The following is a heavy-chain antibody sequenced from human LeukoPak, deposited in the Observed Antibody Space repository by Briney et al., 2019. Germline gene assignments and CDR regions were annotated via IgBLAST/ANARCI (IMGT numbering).Heavy chain of an antibody. J-gene: IGHJ4*02. D-gene: IGHD3-16*01. CDR3: ARAYDHEYYFDY. V-gene: IGHV1-69*01. Sequence: SVKVSCKASGGTFSSYAISWVRQAPGQGLEWMGGIIPIFGTANYAQKFQGRVAITADESTSTAYMELSSLRSEDTAVYYCARAYDHEYYFDYWGQGTLVTVSS. CDR1: GGTFSSYA. CDR2: IIPIFGTA.